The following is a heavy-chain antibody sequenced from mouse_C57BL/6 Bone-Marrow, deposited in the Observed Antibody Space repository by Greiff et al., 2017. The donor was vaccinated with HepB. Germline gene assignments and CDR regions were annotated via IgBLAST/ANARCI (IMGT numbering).Heavy chain of an antibody. Sequence: VQLQQSGTVLARPGASVKMSCKTSGYTFTSYWMHWVKQRPGPGLEWIGAIYPGNSDTSYYQKFKGKAKLTAVTSASTAYMALSSLTNEDSAVYYSTRERPHYYGSSYDYWGQGTTLTVSS. CDR3: TRERPHYYGSSYDY. CDR1: GYTFTSYW. V-gene: IGHV1-5*01. D-gene: IGHD1-1*01. J-gene: IGHJ2*01. CDR2: IYPGNSDT.